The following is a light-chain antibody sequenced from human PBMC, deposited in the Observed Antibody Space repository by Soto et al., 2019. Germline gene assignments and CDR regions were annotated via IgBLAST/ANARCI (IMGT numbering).Light chain of an antibody. CDR1: QTISSW. CDR2: KAS. V-gene: IGKV1-5*03. J-gene: IGKJ1*01. CDR3: QHYNSYSEA. Sequence: IQMTQSTSTLSGSVGDRVTITCRASQTISSWLAWYQQKPGKAPKLLIYKASTLKSGAPSRFSGSGSGTEFTLTISSLQPDDFATYYCQHYNSYSEAFGQGTKVDVK.